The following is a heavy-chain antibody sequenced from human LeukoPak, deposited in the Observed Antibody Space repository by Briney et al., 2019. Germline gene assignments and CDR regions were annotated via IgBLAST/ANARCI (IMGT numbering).Heavy chain of an antibody. D-gene: IGHD6-13*01. CDR3: ARHYVAAAGPDY. J-gene: IGHJ4*02. Sequence: WVRQAPGKGLEWIGSIYYSGSTYYNPSLKSRVTISVDTSKNQFSLKLSSVTAADTAVYYCARHYVAAAGPDYWGQGTLVTVSS. V-gene: IGHV4-39*01. CDR2: IYYSGST.